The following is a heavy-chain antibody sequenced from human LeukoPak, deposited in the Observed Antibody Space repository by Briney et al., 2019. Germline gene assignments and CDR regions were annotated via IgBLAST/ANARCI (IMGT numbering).Heavy chain of an antibody. D-gene: IGHD4-17*01. V-gene: IGHV5-51*01. Sequence: GESLKISCKGSGYSFTSYWIGWVRQMPGKGLEWMGIIYPGDSDTRYSPSFLGQVTISADKSISTAYLQWSSLKASDTAMYYCARQPPVDYGDYFPYFDYWGQGTLVTVSS. CDR2: IYPGDSDT. CDR3: ARQPPVDYGDYFPYFDY. CDR1: GYSFTSYW. J-gene: IGHJ4*02.